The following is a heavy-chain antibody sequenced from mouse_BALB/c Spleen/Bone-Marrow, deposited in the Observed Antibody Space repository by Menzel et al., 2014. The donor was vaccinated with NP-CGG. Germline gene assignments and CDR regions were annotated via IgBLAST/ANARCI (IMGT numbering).Heavy chain of an antibody. CDR2: INPSNGRT. D-gene: IGHD3-3*01. V-gene: IGHV1S81*02. CDR3: ARGDGFAWFAY. J-gene: IGHJ3*01. CDR1: GYTFTSYW. Sequence: QVQLQQPGAELVKPGASVKLSCKASGYTFTSYWMHWVKQRPGQGLEWIGEINPSNGRTNYNEKFKGKATLTVDKSSSTAYMQLSSLTSEDSAVYYCARGDGFAWFAYWGQGTLVTVSA.